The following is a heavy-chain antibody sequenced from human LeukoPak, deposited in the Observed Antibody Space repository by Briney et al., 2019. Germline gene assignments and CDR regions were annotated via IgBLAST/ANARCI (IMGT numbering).Heavy chain of an antibody. V-gene: IGHV4-4*02. CDR2: IYHSGST. J-gene: IGHJ6*02. CDR1: GVSISSSNW. D-gene: IGHD4-17*01. CDR3: ARMTTVSLYYYYGMDV. Sequence: SETLSLTCAVSGVSISSSNWWSWVRQPPGKGLEWIGEIYHSGSTNYNPSLKSRVTISVDKSKNQFSLKLSSVTAADTAVYYCARMTTVSLYYYYGMDVWGQGTTVTVSS.